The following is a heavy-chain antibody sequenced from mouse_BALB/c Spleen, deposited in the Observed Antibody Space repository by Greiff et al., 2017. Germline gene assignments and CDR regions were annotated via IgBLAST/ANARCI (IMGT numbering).Heavy chain of an antibody. CDR2: INPSNGGT. CDR3: TRSTMITTGAMDY. V-gene: IGHV1S81*02. Sequence: QVHVKQSGAELVKPGASVKLSCKASGYTFTSYYMYWVKQRPGQGLEWIGEINPSNGGTNFNEKFKSKATLTVDKSSSTAYMQLSSLTSEDSAVYYCTRSTMITTGAMDYWGQGTSVTVSS. CDR1: GYTFTSYY. J-gene: IGHJ4*01. D-gene: IGHD2-4*01.